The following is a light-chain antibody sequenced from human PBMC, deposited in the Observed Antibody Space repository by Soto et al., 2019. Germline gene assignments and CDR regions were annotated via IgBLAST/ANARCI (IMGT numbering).Light chain of an antibody. J-gene: IGKJ3*01. CDR1: QSFSSW. Sequence: DIQMTQSPSTLSASVGDRVTITCRASQSFSSWLAWYQQKPGKAPKLLIYLASTLVFGVPSRFSGSGSGTEFTLTISGLQPDDFATYYCQQYKSYPITFGPGTKVDIK. CDR3: QQYKSYPIT. V-gene: IGKV1-5*03. CDR2: LAS.